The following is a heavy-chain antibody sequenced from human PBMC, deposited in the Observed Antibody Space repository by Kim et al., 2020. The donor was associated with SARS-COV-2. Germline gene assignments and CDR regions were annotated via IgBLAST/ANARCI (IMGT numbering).Heavy chain of an antibody. V-gene: IGHV3-53*01. Sequence: GGSLRLSCVGSGFTVSNSYMAWIRQVPGKGLEWVSGIYNDGTPYAADSVKGRFTISRDNSENTLYLQMDTVRVEDTAVYFCARGVHGLAQWGQGTTVIVS. CDR1: GFTVSNSY. J-gene: IGHJ6*02. CDR3: ARGVHGLAQ. D-gene: IGHD3-16*01. CDR2: IYNDGTP.